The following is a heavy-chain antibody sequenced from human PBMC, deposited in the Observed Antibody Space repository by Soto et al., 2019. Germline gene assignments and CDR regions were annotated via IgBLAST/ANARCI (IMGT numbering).Heavy chain of an antibody. V-gene: IGHV3-15*01. CDR2: IKSKIAGRTT. CDR1: GFTFSNGW. D-gene: IGHD2-21*01. J-gene: IGHJ5*02. CDR3: TPDSPTTFCDGGHFFSVHTKIHDA. Sequence: EVQLVESGGGLVEPGGSLRLSCAASGFTFSNGWMSWVRQAPGKGLEWVGRIKSKIAGRTTDYSAPVKGRFSISREDLKETVYLPMNRLITADTAVDYWTPDSPTTFCDGGHFFSVHTKIHDAWGQGTLVTVSS.